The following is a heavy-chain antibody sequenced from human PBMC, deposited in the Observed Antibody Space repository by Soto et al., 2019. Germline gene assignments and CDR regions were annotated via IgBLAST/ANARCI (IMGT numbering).Heavy chain of an antibody. V-gene: IGHV1-3*01. Sequence: ASVKVSCKASGYTFTSYAMHWVRQAPGQRLEWMGWINVGNGNTKYSQNFQGRVTITRDTSARTAYMELSSLRFEDTAVYYCARDLGGWPDYWGQGTLVTVSS. CDR1: GYTFTSYA. J-gene: IGHJ4*02. CDR2: INVGNGNT. CDR3: ARDLGGWPDY. D-gene: IGHD2-15*01.